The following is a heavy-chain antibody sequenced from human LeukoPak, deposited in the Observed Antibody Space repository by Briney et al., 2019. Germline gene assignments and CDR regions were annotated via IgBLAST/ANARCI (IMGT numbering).Heavy chain of an antibody. CDR3: ARDRGYFYDQLDY. CDR1: GFPFTVYP. CDR2: SSSDETYK. J-gene: IGHJ4*02. V-gene: IGHV3-30-3*01. Sequence: GGSLRLSCAASGFPFTVYPTHWVRQAPGKGLEWVSVSSSDETYKFYADSVRGRFTISRDDARNSLYLQMNSLKDEDTAVYYCARDRGYFYDQLDYWGQGTLVTVSS. D-gene: IGHD2/OR15-2a*01.